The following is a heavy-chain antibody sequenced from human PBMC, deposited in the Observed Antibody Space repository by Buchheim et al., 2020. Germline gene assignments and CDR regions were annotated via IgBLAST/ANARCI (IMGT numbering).Heavy chain of an antibody. D-gene: IGHD4-17*01. CDR1: GGSISSSSYY. V-gene: IGHV4-39*07. Sequence: QLQLQESGPGLVKPSETLSLTCTVSGGSISSSSYYWGWIRQPPGKGLEWIGSIYYSGSTYYNPSLKSRVTISVDTSKNQFPLKLSPVTAADTAVYYCATLTTVTLYYYYYGMDVWGQGTT. CDR3: ATLTTVTLYYYYYGMDV. J-gene: IGHJ6*02. CDR2: IYYSGST.